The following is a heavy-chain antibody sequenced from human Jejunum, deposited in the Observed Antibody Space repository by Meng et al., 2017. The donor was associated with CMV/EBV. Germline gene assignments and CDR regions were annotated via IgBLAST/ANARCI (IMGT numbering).Heavy chain of an antibody. CDR3: AKDKGRNYYYGMDV. Sequence: FPFLRSSMHWVRPAPGTGLGWFSGFIWHRGRLGYAASVKGRFTISRDNAKNSLYLQMNSLRAEDTALYYCAKDKGRNYYYGMDVWGQGTTGTVSS. V-gene: IGHV3-9*01. CDR1: FPFLRSS. CDR2: FIWHRGRL. J-gene: IGHJ6*02.